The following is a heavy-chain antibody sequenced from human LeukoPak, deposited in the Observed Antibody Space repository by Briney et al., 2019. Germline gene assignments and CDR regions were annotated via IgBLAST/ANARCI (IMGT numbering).Heavy chain of an antibody. CDR1: GYSFSGYW. CDR3: ARQIGVRNIDYYNGMDV. J-gene: IGHJ6*02. V-gene: IGHV5-51*01. CDR2: TYPGDSDT. D-gene: IGHD2/OR15-2a*01. Sequence: GESLKISCKGSGYSFSGYWIGWVSQMPGKGLEWMGITYPGDSDTRYSPSFEGQVTISADRSISTAYLQWSSLKASDTAMYYCARQIGVRNIDYYNGMDVWGQGTTVTVSS.